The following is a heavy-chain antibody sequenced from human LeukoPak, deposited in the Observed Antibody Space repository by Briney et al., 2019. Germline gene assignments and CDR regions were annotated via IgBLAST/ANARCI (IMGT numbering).Heavy chain of an antibody. V-gene: IGHV4-4*09. CDR2: IYASGST. Sequence: PSETLSLTCTVSGGSISSYYWSWIRQPPGEGLEWIGYIYASGSTNYNPSLKSRVTISVDTSKNPFSLKLSSVTAADTAVYYCAGGGAYDGFDYWGQGTLVTVSS. D-gene: IGHD3-3*01. J-gene: IGHJ4*02. CDR1: GGSISSYY. CDR3: AGGGAYDGFDY.